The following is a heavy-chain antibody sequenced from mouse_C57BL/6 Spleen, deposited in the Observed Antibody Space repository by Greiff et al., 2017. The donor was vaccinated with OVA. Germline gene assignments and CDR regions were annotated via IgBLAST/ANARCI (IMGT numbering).Heavy chain of an antibody. CDR3: ARSMYASYAMDY. Sequence: VQLQQSGAELVRPGTSVKVSCKASGYAFTNYLIEWVKQRPGQGLEWIGVINPGSGGTNYNEKFKGKATLTADKSSSTAYMQLSSLTSEDSAVYFCARSMYASYAMDYWGQGTSVTVSS. CDR2: INPGSGGT. J-gene: IGHJ4*01. D-gene: IGHD2-10*02. V-gene: IGHV1-54*01. CDR1: GYAFTNYL.